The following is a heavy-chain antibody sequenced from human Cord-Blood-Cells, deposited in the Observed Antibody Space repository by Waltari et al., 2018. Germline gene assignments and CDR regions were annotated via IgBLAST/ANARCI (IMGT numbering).Heavy chain of an antibody. Sequence: EVQLVESGGGLIQPGGSLRLSCAASGFTVSSNYMSWVRRAPGKGLEWVSVIYSGGSTYYADSVKGRFTISRDNSKNTLYLQMNSLRAEDTAVYYCARDGGLAGYWYFDLWGRGTLVTVSS. D-gene: IGHD3-16*01. CDR2: IYSGGST. J-gene: IGHJ2*01. CDR3: ARDGGLAGYWYFDL. CDR1: GFTVSSNY. V-gene: IGHV3-53*01.